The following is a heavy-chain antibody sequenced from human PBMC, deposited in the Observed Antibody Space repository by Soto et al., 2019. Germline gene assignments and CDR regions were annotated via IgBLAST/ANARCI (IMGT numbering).Heavy chain of an antibody. CDR2: IDSDGSRT. V-gene: IGHV3-74*01. Sequence: EVQLVESGGGLVQPGGSLILSCAASGFTFSIYWMQWVRQAPGKGLVWVSRIDSDGSRTSHADSVKGRFTISRDNAKNTLYLQMNSLRAEDTAVYYCGREIIVTGIGTDYWRQGTLLSVSS. CDR1: GFTFSIYW. CDR3: GREIIVTGIGTDY. J-gene: IGHJ4*02. D-gene: IGHD2-21*02.